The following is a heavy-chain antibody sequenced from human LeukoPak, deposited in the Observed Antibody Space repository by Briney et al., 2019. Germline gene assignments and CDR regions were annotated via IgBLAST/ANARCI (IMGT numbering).Heavy chain of an antibody. CDR2: ISYDGSNK. J-gene: IGHJ4*02. CDR1: GFTFSSYA. Sequence: GGSLRLSCAASGFTFSSYAMHWVRQAPGKGLEWVAVISYDGSNKYYADSVKGRFTISRDNSKNTLYLQMNSLRAEDTAVYYCARDLDTAMVTPDYWGQGTLVTVSS. V-gene: IGHV3-30-3*01. CDR3: ARDLDTAMVTPDY. D-gene: IGHD5-18*01.